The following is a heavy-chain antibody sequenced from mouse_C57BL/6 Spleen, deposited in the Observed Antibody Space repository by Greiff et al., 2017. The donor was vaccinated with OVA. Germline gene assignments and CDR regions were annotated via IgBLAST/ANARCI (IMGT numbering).Heavy chain of an antibody. Sequence: VQLQQSGPELVKPGASVKIPCKASGYTFTDYNMDWVKQSHGKSLEWIGDINPNNGGTIYNQKFKGKATLTVDKSSSTAYMELRSLTSEDTAVYYCARGGCGSSHWYFDVWGTGTTVTVSS. J-gene: IGHJ1*03. D-gene: IGHD1-1*01. CDR2: INPNNGGT. CDR1: GYTFTDYN. V-gene: IGHV1-18*01. CDR3: ARGGCGSSHWYFDV.